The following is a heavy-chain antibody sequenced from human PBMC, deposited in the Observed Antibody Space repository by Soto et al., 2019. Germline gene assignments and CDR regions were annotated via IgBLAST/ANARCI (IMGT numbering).Heavy chain of an antibody. CDR3: TRHLEESSGYFSN. Sequence: PGGSLRLSCAASGFTFSDSAIHWVRQASGKGPEWVGRIRSRANNYAPAYAASVRGRFTVSRDDSENTAFLQMNSLGTEDTAVYYCTRHLEESSGYFSNWGQGALVTVAS. CDR2: IRSRANNYAP. CDR1: GFTFSDSA. D-gene: IGHD3-22*01. J-gene: IGHJ4*02. V-gene: IGHV3-73*01.